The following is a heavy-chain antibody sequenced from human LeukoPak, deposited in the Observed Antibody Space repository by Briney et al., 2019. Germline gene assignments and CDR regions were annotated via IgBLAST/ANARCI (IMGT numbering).Heavy chain of an antibody. CDR2: IYHSGST. J-gene: IGHJ6*02. D-gene: IGHD3-10*01. CDR1: GGSISSGGYS. CDR3: ARDRGYYYGMDV. V-gene: IGHV4-30-2*01. Sequence: SQTLSLTCAVSGGSISSGGYSWSWIRQPPGKGLEWIGYIYHSGSTYYNPSLKSRVTISVDTSKNQFSLKLSSVTAADTAVYYCARDRGYYYGMDVWGQGTTVTVSS.